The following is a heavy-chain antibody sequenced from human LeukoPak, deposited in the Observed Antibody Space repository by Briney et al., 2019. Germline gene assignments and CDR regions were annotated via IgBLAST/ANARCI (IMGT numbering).Heavy chain of an antibody. D-gene: IGHD3-10*01. CDR2: IIPIFGTA. V-gene: IGHV1-69*13. J-gene: IGHJ4*02. CDR3: ASHYYGSGSYWDY. CDR1: GGTFSSYA. Sequence: ASVKVSCKASGGTFSSYAISWVRQAPGQGLEWMGGIIPIFGTANYAQKFQGRVTITADESTSTAYMELSSLRSEDTAVYYCASHYYGSGSYWDYWGQGTLVTVSS.